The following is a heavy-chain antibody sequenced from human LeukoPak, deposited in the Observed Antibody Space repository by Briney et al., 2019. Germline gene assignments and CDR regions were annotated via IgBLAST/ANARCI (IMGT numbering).Heavy chain of an antibody. CDR2: IYYSGST. V-gene: IGHV4-59*01. CDR3: ARSHGPAGPLDY. CDR1: GGSISSYY. Sequence: SETLSLTCTVSGGSISSYYWSWIRQPPGKGLEWIGYIYYSGSTNYNPSLKSRVTISVDTSKNQFSLKLSSVTAADTAVYYCARSHGPAGPLDYWGQGTLVTVSS. J-gene: IGHJ4*02.